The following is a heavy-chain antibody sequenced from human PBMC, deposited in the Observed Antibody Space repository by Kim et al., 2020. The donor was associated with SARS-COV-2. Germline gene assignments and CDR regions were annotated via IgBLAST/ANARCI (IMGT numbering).Heavy chain of an antibody. CDR2: ISGSGGST. V-gene: IGHV3-23*01. CDR1: GFTFSSYA. D-gene: IGHD3-10*01. CDR3: AKALTFPMVRGIGY. J-gene: IGHJ4*02. Sequence: GGSLRLSCAASGFTFSSYAMSWVRQAPGKGLEWVSAISGSGGSTYYADSVKGRFTISRDNSKNTLYLQMNSLRAEDTAVYYCAKALTFPMVRGIGYWGQGTLVTVSS.